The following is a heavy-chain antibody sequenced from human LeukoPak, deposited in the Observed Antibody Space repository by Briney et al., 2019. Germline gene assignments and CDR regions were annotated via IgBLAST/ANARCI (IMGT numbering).Heavy chain of an antibody. CDR2: INHSGST. Sequence: SETLSLTCAVYGGSFSGYYWSWIRQPPGKGLEWIGEINHSGSTNYNPSLKSRVTISVDTSKNQFSLKLSSVTAADTAVYYCARGVEYSGYEKTLFDYWGQGTLVTVSS. V-gene: IGHV4-34*01. D-gene: IGHD5-12*01. CDR1: GGSFSGYY. J-gene: IGHJ4*02. CDR3: ARGVEYSGYEKTLFDY.